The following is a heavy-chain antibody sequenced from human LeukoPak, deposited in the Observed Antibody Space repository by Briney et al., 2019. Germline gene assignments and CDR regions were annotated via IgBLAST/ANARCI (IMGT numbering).Heavy chain of an antibody. Sequence: SETLSLTCAVYGGSFSGYYWSWIRQPPGKGLEWIGEINHSGSTNYNPSPKSRVTISVDTSKNQFSLTLSSVTAADTAVFYCARAWIQLWSYFDYWGQGTLVTVSS. CDR1: GGSFSGYY. CDR3: ARAWIQLWSYFDY. V-gene: IGHV4-34*01. J-gene: IGHJ4*02. CDR2: INHSGST. D-gene: IGHD5-18*01.